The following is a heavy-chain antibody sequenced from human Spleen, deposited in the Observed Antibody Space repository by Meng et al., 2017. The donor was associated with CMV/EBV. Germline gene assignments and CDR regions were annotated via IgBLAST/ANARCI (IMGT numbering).Heavy chain of an antibody. J-gene: IGHJ4*02. D-gene: IGHD3-3*01. CDR3: VKDSGVAVTDYYFDY. CDR2: ISSTSTYI. CDR1: GFTFGGYC. Sequence: GESLKISCAASGFTFGGYCMNWVRQAPGKGLEWVSSISSTSTYIYYADSVKGRFTISRDNAKNSLYLEMDSLRAEDTAVYYCVKDSGVAVTDYYFDYWGQGTRVTVSS. V-gene: IGHV3-21*01.